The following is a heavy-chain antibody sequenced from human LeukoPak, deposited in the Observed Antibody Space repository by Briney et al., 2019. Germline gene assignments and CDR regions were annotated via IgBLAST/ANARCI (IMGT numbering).Heavy chain of an antibody. V-gene: IGHV4-59*12. CDR3: ARGALYSGSSYFDY. CDR2: IYYSGST. Sequence: SETLSLTCTVSGGSISSYYWSWIRQPPGKGLEWIGYIYYSGSTNYNPSLKSRVTISVDTSKNQFSLKLSSVTAADTAVYYCARGALYSGSSYFDYWGQGTLVTVSS. J-gene: IGHJ4*02. CDR1: GGSISSYY. D-gene: IGHD1-26*01.